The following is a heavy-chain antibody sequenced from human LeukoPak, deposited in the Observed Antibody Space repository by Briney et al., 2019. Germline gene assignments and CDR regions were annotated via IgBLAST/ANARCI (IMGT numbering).Heavy chain of an antibody. CDR3: ARVTRGMTYYYGSGSYSDYYYYYMDV. D-gene: IGHD3-10*01. J-gene: IGHJ6*03. V-gene: IGHV4-38-2*01. CDR2: IYHSGST. CDR1: GYSTTSGSN. Sequence: SETLSLTCAVPGYSTTSGSNWGWIRQPPGKGREWIGSIYHSGSTYYNPTLESGVTISLGTTNSTSCLKLSSVTAADTAVYYCARVTRGMTYYYGSGSYSDYYYYYMDVWGKGTTVTVSS.